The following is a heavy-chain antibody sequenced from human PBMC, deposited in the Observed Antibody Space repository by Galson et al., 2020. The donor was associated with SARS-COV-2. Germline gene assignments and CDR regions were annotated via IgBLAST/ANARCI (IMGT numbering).Heavy chain of an antibody. D-gene: IGHD6-13*01. CDR3: ARELSIAAAGDYYYGMDV. Sequence: ASVQVSCKASGYTFTGYYMHWVRQAPGQGLAWMEWINPNSGGTNYAQKFQGRVTMTRDTSISTAYMELSRLRSDDTAVYYCARELSIAAAGDYYYGMDVWGQGTTVTVSS. CDR1: GYTFTGYY. J-gene: IGHJ6*02. CDR2: INPNSGGT. V-gene: IGHV1-2*02.